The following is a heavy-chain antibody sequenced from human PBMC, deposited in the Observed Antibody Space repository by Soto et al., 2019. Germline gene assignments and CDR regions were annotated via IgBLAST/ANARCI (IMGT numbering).Heavy chain of an antibody. D-gene: IGHD2-15*01. J-gene: IGHJ4*02. V-gene: IGHV3-48*01. CDR1: GFTFSSYS. CDR2: ISSSSTTI. CDR3: ARDLFVVVVAATEKNDY. Sequence: EVQLVESGGGLVQPGGSLRLSCAASGFTFSSYSMNWVRQAPGKGLEWVSYISSSSTTIYYADSVKGRFTISRDNAKNSLYLQMNSLRAEDTAVYYCARDLFVVVVAATEKNDYWGQGTLVTVSS.